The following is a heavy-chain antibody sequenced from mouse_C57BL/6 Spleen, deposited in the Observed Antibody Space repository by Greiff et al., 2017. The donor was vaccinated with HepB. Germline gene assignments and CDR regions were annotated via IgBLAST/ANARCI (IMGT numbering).Heavy chain of an antibody. CDR1: GYAFSSSW. D-gene: IGHD1-1*01. J-gene: IGHJ2*01. V-gene: IGHV1-82*01. CDR2: IYPGDGDT. CDR3: ARGGYYYGSSLDY. Sequence: QVQLQQSGPELVKPGASVKISCKASGYAFSSSWMNWVKQRPGKGLEWIGRIYPGDGDTNYNGKFKGKATLTADKSSSTAYMQLSSLTSEDYAVYFCARGGYYYGSSLDYWGQGTTLTVSS.